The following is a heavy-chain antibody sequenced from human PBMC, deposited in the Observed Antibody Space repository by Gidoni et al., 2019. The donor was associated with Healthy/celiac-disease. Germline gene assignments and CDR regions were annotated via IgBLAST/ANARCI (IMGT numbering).Heavy chain of an antibody. Sequence: QSQLVQSGAEVKKPGASVTVPCKVSGYTLPELSMHWVRQAPGKGLDWMGGFDPEDGETIYAQKFQGRVTMTEDTSTDTAYMELSSLRAEDTAVYYCATGGAVGALSHFGYWGQGTLVTVSS. CDR3: ATGGAVGALSHFGY. CDR1: GYTLPELS. D-gene: IGHD1-26*01. V-gene: IGHV1-24*01. CDR2: FDPEDGET. J-gene: IGHJ4*02.